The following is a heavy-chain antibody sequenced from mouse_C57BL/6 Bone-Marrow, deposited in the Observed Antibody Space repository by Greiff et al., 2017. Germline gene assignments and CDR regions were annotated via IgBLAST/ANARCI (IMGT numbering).Heavy chain of an antibody. CDR3: ARDDYGYFYY. Sequence: QVQLQQPGAELVKPGASVKMSCKASGYTFTSYWMQWVKQRPGQGLEWIGEIYPSDSYTNYTQKFKGKATLTVDTSSSTAYMQLSSLTSEDSAVYYCARDDYGYFYYWGQGTTLTVSS. V-gene: IGHV1-50*01. J-gene: IGHJ2*01. D-gene: IGHD2-4*01. CDR2: IYPSDSYT. CDR1: GYTFTSYW.